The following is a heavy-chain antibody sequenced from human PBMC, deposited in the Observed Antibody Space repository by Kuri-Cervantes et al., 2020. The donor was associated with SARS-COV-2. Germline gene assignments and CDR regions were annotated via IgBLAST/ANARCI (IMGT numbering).Heavy chain of an antibody. Sequence: SVKVSCKASGGTFSSYAISWVRQAPGQGLEWMGGIIPIFGTANYAQKFQGRVTITADESTSTAYMELSSLRSEDTAVYYCARGGWSGPTCNWFDPWGQGTLVTVSS. CDR3: ARGGWSGPTCNWFDP. CDR2: IIPIFGTA. D-gene: IGHD3-3*01. J-gene: IGHJ5*02. CDR1: GGTFSSYA. V-gene: IGHV1-69*13.